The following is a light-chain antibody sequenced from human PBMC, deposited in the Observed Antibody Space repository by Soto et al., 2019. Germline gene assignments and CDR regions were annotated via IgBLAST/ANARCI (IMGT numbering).Light chain of an antibody. CDR1: SSDVGRYNY. CDR2: DVN. CDR3: CSYTSSSTRVV. J-gene: IGLJ2*01. V-gene: IGLV2-14*01. Sequence: QSVLTQPASVSGSPGQSITISCTGTSSDVGRYNYVSWYQQHPGKAPKLMIYDVNNRPSGVSNRFSGSKSGNTASLTISGLQAEDEADYYCCSYTSSSTRVVFGGGTKLTVL.